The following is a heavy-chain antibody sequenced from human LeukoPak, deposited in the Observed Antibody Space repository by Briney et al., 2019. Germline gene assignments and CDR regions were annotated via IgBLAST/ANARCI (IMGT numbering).Heavy chain of an antibody. CDR2: IWYDGSNK. CDR3: ARVWGAVAGPDY. J-gene: IGHJ4*02. CDR1: GFTFSSYG. V-gene: IGHV3-33*01. D-gene: IGHD6-19*01. Sequence: PGRSLRLSCAASGFTFSSYGMHWVRQAPGKGLEWVAVIWYDGSNKYYADSVKGRFTISRDNSKNTLYLQMNSLRAEDTAVYYCARVWGAVAGPDYWGQGTLVTVSS.